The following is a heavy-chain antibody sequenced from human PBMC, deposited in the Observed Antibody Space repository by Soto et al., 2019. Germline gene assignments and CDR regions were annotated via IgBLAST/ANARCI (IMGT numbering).Heavy chain of an antibody. J-gene: IGHJ4*02. V-gene: IGHV4-34*01. CDR1: GGSFSGYY. CDR3: ARQNRATGYYSTQHYFDY. D-gene: IGHD3-9*01. CDR2: INHSGST. Sequence: SETLSLTCAVYGGSFSGYYWSWIRQPPGKGLEWIGEINHSGSTNYNPSLKSRVTISVDTSKNQFSLKLSSVTAADTAVYYCARQNRATGYYSTQHYFDYWGQGTLVTVSS.